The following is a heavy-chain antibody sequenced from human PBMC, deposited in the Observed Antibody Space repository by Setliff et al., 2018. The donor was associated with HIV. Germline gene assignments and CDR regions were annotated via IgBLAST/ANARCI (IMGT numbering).Heavy chain of an antibody. Sequence: SETLSLTCTVSGGSITSSTYYWGWIRQPPGKGLEWIGTVHYTGNTYHNPSLKSRVTISVEVSKDQISLKLTAVTAADSAVYYCAREADGIDFWGQGTLVTVS. CDR1: GGSITSSTYY. D-gene: IGHD2-15*01. J-gene: IGHJ4*02. CDR3: AREADGIDF. V-gene: IGHV4-39*02. CDR2: VHYTGNT.